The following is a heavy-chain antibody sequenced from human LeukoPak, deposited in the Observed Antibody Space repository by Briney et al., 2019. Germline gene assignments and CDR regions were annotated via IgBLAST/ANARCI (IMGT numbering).Heavy chain of an antibody. CDR2: INPSGGST. CDR1: GYTFTSYG. Sequence: ASVKVSCKASGYTFTSYGISWVRQAPGQGLEWMGIINPSGGSTSYAQKFQGRVTMTRDMSTSTVHMELSSQRSEDTAVYYCARVLLRAFDIWGQGTMVTVSS. CDR3: ARVLLRAFDI. J-gene: IGHJ3*02. V-gene: IGHV1-46*01.